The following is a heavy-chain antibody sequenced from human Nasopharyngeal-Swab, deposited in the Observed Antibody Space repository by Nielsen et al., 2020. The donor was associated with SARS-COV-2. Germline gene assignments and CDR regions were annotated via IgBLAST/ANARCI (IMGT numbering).Heavy chain of an antibody. D-gene: IGHD2-2*01. CDR1: GFTFSSYG. Sequence: GESLKISCAASGFTFSSYGMNWVRQAPGKGLEWVSYISSSGSTRYYADSVKGRFTISRDNAKNSLYLQMNSLRAEDTAVYYCARDYCSSTSCYDYWGQGTLVTVSS. CDR2: ISSSGSTR. CDR3: ARDYCSSTSCYDY. J-gene: IGHJ4*02. V-gene: IGHV3-48*03.